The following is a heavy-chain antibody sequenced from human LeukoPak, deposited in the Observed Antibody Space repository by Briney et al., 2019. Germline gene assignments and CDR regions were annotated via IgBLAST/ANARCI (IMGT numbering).Heavy chain of an antibody. CDR2: IYSGGST. V-gene: IGHV3-53*01. CDR3: ARGGSWFGEFRWWYMDV. Sequence: GRSLRLSCAASGFTVSSNYMSWVRQAPGKGLEWVSVIYSGGSTYYVDSVEGRFIISRDNSMNTVYLQMNRLRAEDRAVYYCARGGSWFGEFRWWYMDVWGKGTTVTISS. CDR1: GFTVSSNY. D-gene: IGHD3-10*01. J-gene: IGHJ6*03.